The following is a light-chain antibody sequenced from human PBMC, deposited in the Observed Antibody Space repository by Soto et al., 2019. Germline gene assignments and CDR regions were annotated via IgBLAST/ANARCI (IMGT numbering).Light chain of an antibody. CDR2: YAS. CDR1: QDISNS. V-gene: IGKV1-33*01. Sequence: DIQMTQSPSSLSASVGDRVTITCQASQDISNSISWYQQRPGKAPKLVIHYASTLETGVPSRLSGSGSVTEFTFAITSLQSEDIAKYYCHQYHSLPLTFGGGTKVAIK. J-gene: IGKJ4*01. CDR3: HQYHSLPLT.